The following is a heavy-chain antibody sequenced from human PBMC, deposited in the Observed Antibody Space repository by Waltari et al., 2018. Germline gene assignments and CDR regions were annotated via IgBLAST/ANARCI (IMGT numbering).Heavy chain of an antibody. V-gene: IGHV1-69-2*01. D-gene: IGHD1-26*01. CDR1: GYTFTDYY. CDR3: ATGIVGATLDY. J-gene: IGHJ4*02. Sequence: EVQLVQSGAEVKKPGATVELSCEASGYTFTDYYMHWVQQAPGKGLEWMGRVDPEDGETSYAEKFQGRVTITADTSTDTAYMELSSPRSEETAMYYCATGIVGATLDYWGQGTLVTVSS. CDR2: VDPEDGET.